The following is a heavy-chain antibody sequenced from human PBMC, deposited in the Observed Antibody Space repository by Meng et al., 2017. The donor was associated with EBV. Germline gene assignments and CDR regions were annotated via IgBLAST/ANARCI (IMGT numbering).Heavy chain of an antibody. CDR3: ASESGRGYNPDY. J-gene: IGHJ4*02. V-gene: IGHV1-69*01. CDR1: GAPFRNDA. Sequence: QGQWGQSAGEVTKPGSSVKVSCKTSGAPFRNDAISWVRQAPGQGLEWLGGFLPTLGAPNYAQKFSGRVSITADESTSTHSMDLSSLRSEDTAVYYCASESGRGYNPDYWGQGTLVTVSS. CDR2: FLPTLGAP. D-gene: IGHD3-10*01.